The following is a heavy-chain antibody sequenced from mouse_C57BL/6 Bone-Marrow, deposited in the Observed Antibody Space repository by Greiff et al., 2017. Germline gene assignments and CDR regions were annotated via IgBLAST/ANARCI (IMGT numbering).Heavy chain of an antibody. CDR1: GFTFSSYT. Sequence: EVQGVESGGGLVKPGGSLKLSCAASGFTFSSYTMSWVRQTPEKRLEWVATVSGGGGNTYYPDSVKGQFTISRDNAKHTLYLQMSSLRSEVTALYYCASHYYGSSYHYWYFDVWGTGTTVTVSS. CDR2: VSGGGGNT. D-gene: IGHD1-1*01. J-gene: IGHJ1*03. V-gene: IGHV5-9*01. CDR3: ASHYYGSSYHYWYFDV.